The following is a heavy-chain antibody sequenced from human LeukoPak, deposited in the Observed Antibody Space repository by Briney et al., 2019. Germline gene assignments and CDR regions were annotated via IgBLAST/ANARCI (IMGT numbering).Heavy chain of an antibody. Sequence: GASVKVSCKASGYTFTSYDINWVRQATGQGLEWMGWMNPNSGNTGYAQKFQGRVTMTRNTSISTAYVELSSLRSEDTAVYYCARRSRGNNWFDPWGQGTLVTVSS. D-gene: IGHD3-10*01. CDR1: GYTFTSYD. J-gene: IGHJ5*02. V-gene: IGHV1-8*01. CDR2: MNPNSGNT. CDR3: ARRSRGNNWFDP.